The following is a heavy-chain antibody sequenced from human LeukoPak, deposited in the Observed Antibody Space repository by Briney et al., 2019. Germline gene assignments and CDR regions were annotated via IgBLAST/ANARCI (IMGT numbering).Heavy chain of an antibody. CDR3: ARRSDYSYYFDY. D-gene: IGHD4-11*01. CDR2: IRYDGSNK. Sequence: GGSLRLSCAASGFTFSSYGMHWVRQAPGKGLEWVAFIRYDGSNKYYADSVKGRFTISRDNSKNTLYLQMNSLRAEDTAVYYCARRSDYSYYFDYWGQGTLVTVSS. J-gene: IGHJ4*02. CDR1: GFTFSSYG. V-gene: IGHV3-30*02.